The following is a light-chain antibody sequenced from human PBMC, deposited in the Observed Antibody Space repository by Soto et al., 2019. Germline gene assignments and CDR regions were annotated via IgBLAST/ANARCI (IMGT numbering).Light chain of an antibody. CDR3: CSYAGSSALYV. V-gene: IGLV2-23*02. J-gene: IGLJ1*01. CDR2: EVS. CDR1: SSDVGSYNL. Sequence: QSALTQPASVSGSPGQSITISCSGTSSDVGSYNLVSWYQQHPGKAPKLMIYEVSKRPSGLSNRFSGSKSGNTASLTISGLQAVDEADYYCCSYAGSSALYVFGTGTKLTVL.